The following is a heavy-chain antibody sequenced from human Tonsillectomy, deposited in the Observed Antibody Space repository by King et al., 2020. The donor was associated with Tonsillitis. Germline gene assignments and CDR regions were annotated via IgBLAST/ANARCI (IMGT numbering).Heavy chain of an antibody. D-gene: IGHD6-6*01. CDR1: GGSISSSNW. J-gene: IGHJ3*02. Sequence: VQLQESGPGLVKPSGTLSLTCAVSGGSISSSNWWSWVRQPPGKGLEWIGEIYHSGSTDYNPSLRIRVTISVDKSKNQFSLKLSSVTAADTAVYYCAREGYSSSSPDAFDIWGQGTMVTVSS. CDR2: IYHSGST. CDR3: AREGYSSSSPDAFDI. V-gene: IGHV4-4*02.